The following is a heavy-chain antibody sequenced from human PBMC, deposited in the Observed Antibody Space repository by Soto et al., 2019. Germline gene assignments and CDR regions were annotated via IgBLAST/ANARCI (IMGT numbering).Heavy chain of an antibody. Sequence: SETLSLTCTVSGGSISSSSYYWGWIRQPPGKGLEWIGSIYYSGSTYYNPSLKSRVTISVDTSKNQFSLKLSSVTAADTAVYYCARQRIAARPGVWYYNWFDPWGQGTLVTVSS. V-gene: IGHV4-39*01. CDR2: IYYSGST. J-gene: IGHJ5*02. CDR1: GGSISSSSYY. CDR3: ARQRIAARPGVWYYNWFDP. D-gene: IGHD6-6*01.